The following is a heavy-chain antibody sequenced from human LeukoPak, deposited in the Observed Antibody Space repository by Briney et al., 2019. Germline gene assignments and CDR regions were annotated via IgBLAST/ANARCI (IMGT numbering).Heavy chain of an antibody. CDR1: GGTFRSYA. D-gene: IGHD2-2*01. CDR3: ARDARHRYCSSSSCYRGWLDP. J-gene: IGHJ5*02. V-gene: IGHV1-69*01. CDR2: IIPIFGTA. Sequence: SVKVSCKASGGTFRSYAISWVRQSPGQGLEWMGGIIPIFGTANYAQKFQGRVTITADESTSTAYMELSSLRSEDTAVYYCARDARHRYCSSSSCYRGWLDPWGQGTPVTVSS.